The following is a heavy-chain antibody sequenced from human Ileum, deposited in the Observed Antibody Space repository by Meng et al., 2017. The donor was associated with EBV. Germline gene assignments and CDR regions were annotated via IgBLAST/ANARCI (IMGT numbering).Heavy chain of an antibody. D-gene: IGHD4-23*01. CDR3: ARYGRCNGNSFYCFDP. CDR2: IDQSGYT. Sequence: VRLRQWGTGLLKPSETLSLTCAVYGGSFNDYYWTWLRQPPGKGLEWIGEIDQSGYTKFNPSLSSRATISRDTSNNQFSLRLNSVTAADTALYYCARYGRCNGNSFYCFDPWGQGTLVTAPQ. J-gene: IGHJ5*02. CDR1: GGSFNDYY. V-gene: IGHV4-34*01.